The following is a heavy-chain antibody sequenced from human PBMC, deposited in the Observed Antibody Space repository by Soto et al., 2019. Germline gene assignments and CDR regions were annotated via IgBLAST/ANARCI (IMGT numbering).Heavy chain of an antibody. D-gene: IGHD6-6*01. CDR2: ISGSGGST. Sequence: GGSLRLSCAASGFTFSSYAMSWVRQAPGKGLEWVSAISGSGGSTYYADSVKGRFTISRDNSKNTLYLQMNSLRAEDTAVYYCAKDRRSTSSRGTFDSWGQGTLVTVSS. J-gene: IGHJ4*02. CDR1: GFTFSSYA. CDR3: AKDRRSTSSRGTFDS. V-gene: IGHV3-23*01.